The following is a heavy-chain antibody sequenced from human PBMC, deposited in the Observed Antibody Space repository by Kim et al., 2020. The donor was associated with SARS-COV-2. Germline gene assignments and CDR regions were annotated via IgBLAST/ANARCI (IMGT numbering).Heavy chain of an antibody. CDR2: IYHSGST. V-gene: IGHV4-4*02. CDR3: ARDGYSSGWRVYFDY. Sequence: SETLSLTCAVSGGSISSSNWWSWVRQPPGKGLEWIGEIYHSGSTNYNPSLKSRVTISVDKSKNQFSLKLSSVTAADTAVYYCARDGYSSGWRVYFDYWGQGTLVTVSS. CDR1: GGSISSSNW. D-gene: IGHD6-19*01. J-gene: IGHJ4*02.